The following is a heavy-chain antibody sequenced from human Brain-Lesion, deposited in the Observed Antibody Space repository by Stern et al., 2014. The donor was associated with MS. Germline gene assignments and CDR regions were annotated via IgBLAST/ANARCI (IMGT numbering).Heavy chain of an antibody. J-gene: IGHJ6*02. CDR3: ARDHFTTSLDV. CDR2: IYYSGTT. CDR1: GGSISSDNYY. Sequence: QVQLQESGPGLVKPSQTLSLTCTVSGGSISSDNYYWTWIRQQPGQGLEWIGHIYYSGTTYYNPSLKSRVSITVDTSKNLFSLRLSSVTAADTAVYYCARDHFTTSLDVWGHGTTVTVS. V-gene: IGHV4-31*03. D-gene: IGHD2-2*01.